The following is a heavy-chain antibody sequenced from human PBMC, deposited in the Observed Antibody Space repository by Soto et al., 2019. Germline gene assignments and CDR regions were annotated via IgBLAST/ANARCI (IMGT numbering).Heavy chain of an antibody. CDR3: ARVGGFDPTHDY. D-gene: IGHD5-12*01. CDR2: INHSGST. J-gene: IGHJ4*02. Sequence: GTLALTCSVYGGSFIGYYWSWIRQPPGKGLEWIGEINHSGSTNYNPSLKSRVTMSRDNAKNTLYLQMNNLRVEDTAVYFCARVGGFDPTHDYWGQGTLVTVS. V-gene: IGHV4-34*01. CDR1: GGSFIGYY.